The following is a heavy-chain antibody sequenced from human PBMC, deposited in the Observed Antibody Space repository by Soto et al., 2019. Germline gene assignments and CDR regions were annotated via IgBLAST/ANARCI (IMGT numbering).Heavy chain of an antibody. CDR1: GFSFDHYA. Sequence: EVELVESGGGLVPPGGSLRLSCVASGFSFDHYAMNWVRQAPGKGLEWLSTISGAGASTYYADSVKGRSTVSRDNSKKTLYLQMNSLGAEDTAIYYCAKDLHQTYGDAFDIWGQGTVVTVSS. CDR2: ISGAGAST. CDR3: AKDLHQTYGDAFDI. D-gene: IGHD2-2*01. V-gene: IGHV3-23*04. J-gene: IGHJ3*02.